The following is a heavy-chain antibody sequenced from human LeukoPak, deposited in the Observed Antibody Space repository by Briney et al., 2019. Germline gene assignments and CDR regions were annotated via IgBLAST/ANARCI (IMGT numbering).Heavy chain of an antibody. J-gene: IGHJ6*03. CDR2: FDPEDGET. D-gene: IGHD1-1*01. Sequence: GASVKVSCKVSGYTLTELSMHWVRQAPGKGLEWMGGFDPEDGETIYAQKFQGRVTMTEDTSTGTAYMELSSLRSEDTAVYYCAIIFWERRDYYYYYYMDVWGKGTTVTVSS. CDR1: GYTLTELS. V-gene: IGHV1-24*01. CDR3: AIIFWERRDYYYYYYMDV.